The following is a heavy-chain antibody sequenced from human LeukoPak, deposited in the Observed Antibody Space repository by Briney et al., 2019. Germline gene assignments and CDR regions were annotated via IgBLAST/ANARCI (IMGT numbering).Heavy chain of an antibody. CDR3: ARVGPPKTVRTFDY. D-gene: IGHD3/OR15-3a*01. Sequence: PSQTLSLTCTVSGGSISSGDYYWSWTRQPPGKGLEWIGYIYYSGSTYYNPSLKSRVTISVDTSKNQFSLKLSSVTAADTAVYYCARVGPPKTVRTFDYWGEGTLVTVSS. CDR2: IYYSGST. J-gene: IGHJ4*02. CDR1: GGSISSGDYY. V-gene: IGHV4-30-4*08.